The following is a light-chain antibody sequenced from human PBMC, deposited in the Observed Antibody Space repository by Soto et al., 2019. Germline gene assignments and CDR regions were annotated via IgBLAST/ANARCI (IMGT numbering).Light chain of an antibody. CDR1: SSDVGGYNY. V-gene: IGLV2-14*01. CDR3: SSCISRSRV. J-gene: IGLJ1*01. CDR2: EVS. Sequence: QSVLTQPASVSGSPGRSITISCTGTSSDVGGYNYVSWYQQHPGKAPKLMIYEVSNRPSGVSNRFSGSKSGNTASLTISGLQAEDEADYYCSSCISRSRVFGTGTKVTVL.